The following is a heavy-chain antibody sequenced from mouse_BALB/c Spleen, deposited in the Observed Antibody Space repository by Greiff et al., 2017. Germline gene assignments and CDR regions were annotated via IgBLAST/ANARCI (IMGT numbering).Heavy chain of an antibody. CDR2: INPSNGGT. CDR3: TRGYYGSSLDY. V-gene: IGHV1S81*02. Sequence: QVQLKQSGAELVKPGASVKLSCKASGYTFTSYYMYWVKQRPGQGLEWIGEINPSNGGTNFNEKFKSKATLTVDKSSSTAYMQLSSLTSEDSAVYYCTRGYYGSSLDYWGQGTTLTVSS. CDR1: GYTFTSYY. J-gene: IGHJ2*01. D-gene: IGHD1-1*01.